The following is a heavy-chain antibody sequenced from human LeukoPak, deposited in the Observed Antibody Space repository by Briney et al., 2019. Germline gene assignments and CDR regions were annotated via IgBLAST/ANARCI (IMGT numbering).Heavy chain of an antibody. V-gene: IGHV3-23*01. CDR3: ATSRGXRXXXXDH. CDR2: LSGSGGSI. Sequence: GGSLRLSCAASGFTFSNYAMNWVRQAPGKGLEWVSTLSGSGGSIYHADSVKGRFTISRDNSKNTLYLQMNSLRAEDTALYYCATSRGXRXXXXDHWGQGTLXTVSS. CDR1: GFTFSNYA. J-gene: IGHJ5*02. D-gene: IGHD3-16*02.